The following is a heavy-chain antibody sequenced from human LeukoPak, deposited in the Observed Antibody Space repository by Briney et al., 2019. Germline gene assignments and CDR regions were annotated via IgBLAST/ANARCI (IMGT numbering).Heavy chain of an antibody. Sequence: ASVNVSCKASGYTFTGYYMHWVRQAPGQGLEWMGWINPNSGGTNYAQKFQGRVTMTRDTSISTAYMELSRLRSDDTAVYYCARDTVRFLEWLPIYYYYYMDVWGKGTTVTVSS. J-gene: IGHJ6*03. CDR3: ARDTVRFLEWLPIYYYYYMDV. V-gene: IGHV1-2*02. D-gene: IGHD3-3*01. CDR1: GYTFTGYY. CDR2: INPNSGGT.